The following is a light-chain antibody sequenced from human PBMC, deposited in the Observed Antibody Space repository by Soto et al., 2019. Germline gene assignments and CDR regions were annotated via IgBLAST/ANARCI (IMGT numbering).Light chain of an antibody. CDR1: SGHSSYA. V-gene: IGLV4-69*01. CDR2: LNSDGSH. J-gene: IGLJ3*02. Sequence: QSVLTQSPSASASLGASVKLTCTLSSGHSSYAIAWHQQQPEKGPRYLMKLNSDGSHSKGDGIPDRFSGSSSGAERYLTISSLPSEDEADYYCQTWGTGPWVFGGGPKLTVL. CDR3: QTWGTGPWV.